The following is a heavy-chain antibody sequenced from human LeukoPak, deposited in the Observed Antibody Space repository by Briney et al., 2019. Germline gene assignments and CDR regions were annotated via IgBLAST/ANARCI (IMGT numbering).Heavy chain of an antibody. CDR3: ARDHQGYFDY. V-gene: IGHV4-30-4*01. J-gene: IGHJ4*02. CDR2: IYYSGST. Sequence: SETLSLTCTVSGGSISSGDYYWSWIRQPPGKGLEWIGYIYYSGSTHYNPSLKSRVTISVDTSKNQFSLKLSSVTAADTAVYYCARDHQGYFDYWGQGTLVTVSS. CDR1: GGSISSGDYY.